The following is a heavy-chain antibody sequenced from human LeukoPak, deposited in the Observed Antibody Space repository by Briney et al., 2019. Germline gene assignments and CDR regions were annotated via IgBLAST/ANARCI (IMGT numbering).Heavy chain of an antibody. D-gene: IGHD3-3*01. CDR2: IKQDGSEK. Sequence: SGGSLRLSCAASGFTFSSYWMSWVRQAPGKGLEWVANIKQDGSEKYYVDSAKGRFTISRDNAKNSLYLQMNSLRAEDTAVYYCARDFLVPYYDFWSGPVFDYWGQGTLVTVSS. CDR1: GFTFSSYW. V-gene: IGHV3-7*01. J-gene: IGHJ4*02. CDR3: ARDFLVPYYDFWSGPVFDY.